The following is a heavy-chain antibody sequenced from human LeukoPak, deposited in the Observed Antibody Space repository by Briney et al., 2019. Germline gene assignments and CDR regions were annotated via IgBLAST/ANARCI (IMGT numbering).Heavy chain of an antibody. CDR3: ARRDTAMYYYYYMDV. D-gene: IGHD5-18*01. CDR2: IYYSGST. Sequence: SETLSLTCTVSGGSISSSSYYWGWIRRPPGKGLEWIGSIYYSGSTYYNPSLKSRVTISVDKSKNQFSLKLSSVTAADTAVYYCARRDTAMYYYYYMDVWGKGTTVTVSS. J-gene: IGHJ6*03. CDR1: GGSISSSSYY. V-gene: IGHV4-39*07.